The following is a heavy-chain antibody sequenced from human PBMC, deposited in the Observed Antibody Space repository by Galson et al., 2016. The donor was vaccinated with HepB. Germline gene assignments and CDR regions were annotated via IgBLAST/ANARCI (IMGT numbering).Heavy chain of an antibody. D-gene: IGHD3-10*01. CDR2: ISRRESP. V-gene: IGHV4-4*02. J-gene: IGHJ6*04. Sequence: SETLSLTCAVSGDSVSGTNWWGWVRQPPGQGLEFIGEISRRESPNYSPSLKSRVTMSVDKSKNQFSLTLTSVTAADTAVYYCVRILFGFQGMDVWGKGTTVTVSS. CDR1: GDSVSGTNW. CDR3: VRILFGFQGMDV.